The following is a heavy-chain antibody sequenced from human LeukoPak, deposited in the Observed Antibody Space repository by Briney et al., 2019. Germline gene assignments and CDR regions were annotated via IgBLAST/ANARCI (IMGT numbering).Heavy chain of an antibody. Sequence: GGSLRLSCAASGFTLGSFGVSWVRQAPGKGLEWVSFISGTGLSTYYADSVKGRFAISRDNSKSTLFMQMNSLRVEDTAVYYCAKLMRHMMEDVYDIWGQGTMVTVSS. CDR3: AKLMRHMMEDVYDI. J-gene: IGHJ3*02. V-gene: IGHV3-23*01. CDR1: GFTLGSFG. CDR2: ISGTGLST. D-gene: IGHD2-21*01.